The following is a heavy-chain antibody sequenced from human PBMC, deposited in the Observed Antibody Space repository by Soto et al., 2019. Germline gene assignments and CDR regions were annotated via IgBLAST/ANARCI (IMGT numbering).Heavy chain of an antibody. CDR3: ARKGGGHYYGYYGMDV. Sequence: SETLSLTCTVSGGSISSSSYYWGWIRQPPGKGLEWIGSIYYSGSTYYNPSLKSRVTISVDTSKNQFSLKLSSVTAADTAVYYCARKGGGHYYGYYGMDVWGQGTTATVYS. CDR2: IYYSGST. D-gene: IGHD2-15*01. V-gene: IGHV4-39*01. CDR1: GGSISSSSYY. J-gene: IGHJ6*02.